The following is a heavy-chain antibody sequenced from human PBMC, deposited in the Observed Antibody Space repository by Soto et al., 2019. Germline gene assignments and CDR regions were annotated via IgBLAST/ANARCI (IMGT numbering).Heavy chain of an antibody. CDR3: AKDGNPIPYLTGYYRLGWFDP. J-gene: IGHJ5*02. Sequence: GGSLSLSCAASGFTFSSYAMSWVRQAPGKGLEWVSAISGSGGSTYYADSVKGRFTISRDNSKNTLSLQMNSLRAEDTAVYYCAKDGNPIPYLTGYYRLGWFDPWGQGTLVTVS. CDR1: GFTFSSYA. D-gene: IGHD3-9*01. CDR2: ISGSGGST. V-gene: IGHV3-23*01.